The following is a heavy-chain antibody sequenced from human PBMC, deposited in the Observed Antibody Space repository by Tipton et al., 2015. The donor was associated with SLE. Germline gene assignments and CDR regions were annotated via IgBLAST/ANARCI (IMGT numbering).Heavy chain of an antibody. D-gene: IGHD4/OR15-4a*01. Sequence: GSLRLSCAASGFTFSDHYMSWFRQAPGKGLEWVSYISSSGTTIYYADSVKGRFTISRDNAKNSLYLQMNSLRAEDAAVYFCVMLGVDSMVANYHYYGMDVWGQGTTVTVSS. CDR1: GFTFSDHY. J-gene: IGHJ6*02. V-gene: IGHV3-11*01. CDR2: ISSSGTTI. CDR3: VMLGVDSMVANYHYYGMDV.